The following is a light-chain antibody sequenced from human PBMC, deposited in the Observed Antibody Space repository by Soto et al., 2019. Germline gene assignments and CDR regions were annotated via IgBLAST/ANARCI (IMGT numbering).Light chain of an antibody. Sequence: AIQMTQSPSFLSASIGDRVTITCRASQGIRNDLGWYQQKPGKAPKLLIYAASSLQSGVPSRFSGSGSGTDFTLTISSLQPEDVATYCCLQDYDYPLTFGGGTKVEIK. CDR1: QGIRND. CDR2: AAS. CDR3: LQDYDYPLT. V-gene: IGKV1-6*01. J-gene: IGKJ4*01.